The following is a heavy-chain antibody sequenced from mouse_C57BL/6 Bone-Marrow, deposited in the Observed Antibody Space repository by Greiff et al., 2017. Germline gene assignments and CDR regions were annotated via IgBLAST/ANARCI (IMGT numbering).Heavy chain of an antibody. CDR3: AREIYCYGSRSYWYFDV. J-gene: IGHJ1*03. CDR2: IDPSDSYT. CDR1: GYTFTSYW. Sequence: QVQLKQPGAELVMPGASVKLSCKASGYTFTSYWMHWVKQRPGQGLEWIGEIDPSDSYTNYNQKFKGKSTLTVDKSSSTAYMQLSSLTSEDAAVYYCAREIYCYGSRSYWYFDVWGTGTTVTVSS. V-gene: IGHV1-69*01. D-gene: IGHD1-1*01.